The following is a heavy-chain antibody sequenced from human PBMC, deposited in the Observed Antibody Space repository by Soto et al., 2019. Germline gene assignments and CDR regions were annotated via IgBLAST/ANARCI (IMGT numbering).Heavy chain of an antibody. Sequence: LRLSCAASGFTFDDYAMHWVRQAPGKGLEWVSGISWNSGSIGYADSVKGRFTISRDNAKNSLYLQMNSLRAEDTALYYCALIVPQSTAFGPWGQGTLVTVSS. J-gene: IGHJ5*02. CDR3: ALIVPQSTAFGP. CDR2: ISWNSGSI. D-gene: IGHD2-2*01. V-gene: IGHV3-9*01. CDR1: GFTFDDYA.